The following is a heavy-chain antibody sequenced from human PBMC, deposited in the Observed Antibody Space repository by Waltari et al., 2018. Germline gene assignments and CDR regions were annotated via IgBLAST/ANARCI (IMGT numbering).Heavy chain of an antibody. CDR3: ARDRIPVDY. J-gene: IGHJ4*02. CDR1: GFTFSSYS. CDR2: ISSSSTI. V-gene: IGHV3-48*04. Sequence: EVQLVESGGGLVQPGGSLRLSCAASGFTFSSYSMNWVRQAPGKGLEWVSYISSSSTIYYADSVKGRFTISRDNAKNSLYLQMNSLRAEDTAVYYCARDRIPVDYWGQGTLVTVSS.